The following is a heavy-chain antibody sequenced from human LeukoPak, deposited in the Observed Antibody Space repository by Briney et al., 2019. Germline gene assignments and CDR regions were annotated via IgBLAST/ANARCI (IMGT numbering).Heavy chain of an antibody. Sequence: ASVKVSCKASGYTFTDYALHWVRHAPGQSLEWMGWTTTGRGDTQYSQAFQRRITITMDKSASTVSMDLSALRSEDTAVYYCARGGKQWRGGNYFDSWGQGTLVAVSS. D-gene: IGHD6-19*01. V-gene: IGHV1-3*02. CDR3: ARGGKQWRGGNYFDS. CDR2: TTTGRGDT. CDR1: GYTFTDYA. J-gene: IGHJ4*02.